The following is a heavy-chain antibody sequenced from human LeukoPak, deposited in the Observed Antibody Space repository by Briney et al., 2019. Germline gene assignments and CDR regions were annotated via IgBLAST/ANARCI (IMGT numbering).Heavy chain of an antibody. Sequence: SVKVSCKASGGTFSSYAISWVRQVPGQGLEWMGGIIPIFGTANYAQKFQGRVMITADESTSTAYMELSSLRSEDTAVYYCARAQTNTIFGVVIVYSFDYWGQGTLVTVSS. CDR1: GGTFSSYA. CDR2: IIPIFGTA. D-gene: IGHD3-3*01. CDR3: ARAQTNTIFGVVIVYSFDY. J-gene: IGHJ4*02. V-gene: IGHV1-69*13.